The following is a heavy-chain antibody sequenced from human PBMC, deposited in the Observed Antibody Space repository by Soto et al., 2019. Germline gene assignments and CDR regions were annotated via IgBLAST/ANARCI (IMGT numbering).Heavy chain of an antibody. J-gene: IGHJ6*02. CDR3: TTVYSSGLYYYGMDV. Sequence: PGGSLRLSCAASGFTFSNAWMSWVRQAPGKGLEWVGRIKSKTDGGTTDYAAPVKGRFTISRDDSKNTLYLQMNSLKTEDTAVYYCTTVYSSGLYYYGMDVWGQGTTVTVSS. CDR2: IKSKTDGGTT. CDR1: GFTFSNAW. D-gene: IGHD6-19*01. V-gene: IGHV3-15*01.